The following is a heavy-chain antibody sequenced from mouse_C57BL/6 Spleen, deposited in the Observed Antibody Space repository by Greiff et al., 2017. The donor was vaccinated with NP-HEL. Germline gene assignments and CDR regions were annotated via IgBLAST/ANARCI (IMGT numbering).Heavy chain of an antibody. CDR2: IDPSDSET. CDR1: GYTFTSYW. V-gene: IGHV1-52*01. CDR3: ARERFTTGVAGDFAY. J-gene: IGHJ3*01. D-gene: IGHD1-1*01. Sequence: QVQLQQPGAELVRPGSSVKLSCKASGYTFTSYWMHWVKQRPIQGLEWIGNIDPSDSETHYNQKFKDKATLTVDKSSSTAYMQLSSLTSEDSAVYYCARERFTTGVAGDFAYWGQGTLVTVSA.